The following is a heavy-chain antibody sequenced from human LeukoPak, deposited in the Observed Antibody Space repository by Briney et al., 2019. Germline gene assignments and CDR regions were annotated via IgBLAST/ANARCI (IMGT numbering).Heavy chain of an antibody. D-gene: IGHD2-2*01. J-gene: IGHJ6*04. V-gene: IGHV4-61*01. CDR2: IYYSGST. Sequence: SETLSLTCTVSGLSVSSGSYHWRWVRQPPGKGLEWSVYIYYSGSTHYNPSPKSRFTISVDPSKSQFSLKLSSVNAEDTAVYYCARGESSNTSWHSYYYGYYGMDVWGKGTTVTVSS. CDR3: ARGESSNTSWHSYYYGYYGMDV. CDR1: GLSVSSGSYH.